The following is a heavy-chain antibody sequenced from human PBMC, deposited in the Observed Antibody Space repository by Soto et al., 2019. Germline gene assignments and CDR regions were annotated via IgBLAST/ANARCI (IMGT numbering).Heavy chain of an antibody. J-gene: IGHJ3*02. V-gene: IGHV3-74*01. CDR2: IHSDGSST. CDR3: ARGDKGAFDM. D-gene: IGHD2-21*02. CDR1: GFTFSYYW. Sequence: EVQLVESGGGLVQPGGSLRLSCAASGFTFSYYWMHWVRQAPGQGLVWVSRIHSDGSSTTYVDSVKGRFTISRDNAKNTLYLQMNSLRAEDTAVYYCARGDKGAFDMWGQGTLVSVSS.